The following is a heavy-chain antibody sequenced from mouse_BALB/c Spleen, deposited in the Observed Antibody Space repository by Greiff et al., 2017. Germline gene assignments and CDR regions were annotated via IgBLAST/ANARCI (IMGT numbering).Heavy chain of an antibody. V-gene: IGHV7-1*02. Sequence: EVKVVESGGGLVQPGGSLRLSCATSGFTFSDFYMEWVRQPPGKRLEWIAASSNKANDNTTEYSASVKGRFIVSKDTSQSILYLQMNALRAEDTAIYYCARALTGSFDYWGQGTTLTVSS. D-gene: IGHD4-1*01. J-gene: IGHJ2*01. CDR2: SSNKANDNTT. CDR1: GFTFSDFY. CDR3: ARALTGSFDY.